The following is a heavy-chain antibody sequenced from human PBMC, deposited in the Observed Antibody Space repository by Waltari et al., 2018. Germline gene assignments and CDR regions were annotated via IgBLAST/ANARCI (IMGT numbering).Heavy chain of an antibody. CDR2: ISGSGGST. V-gene: IGHV3-23*01. Sequence: EVQLLESGGGLVQPGGSLRLSCAASGFTFSSYAMRWVRQAPGKGLEWVSAISGSGGSTYYADSVKGRFTISRDNSKNTLYLQMNSLRAEDTAVYYCAKQSSSLSPADSWFDPWGQGTLVTVSS. CDR1: GFTFSSYA. CDR3: AKQSSSLSPADSWFDP. J-gene: IGHJ5*02. D-gene: IGHD6-13*01.